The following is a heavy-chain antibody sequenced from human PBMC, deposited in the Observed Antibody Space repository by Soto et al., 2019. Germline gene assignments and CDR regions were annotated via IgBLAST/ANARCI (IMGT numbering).Heavy chain of an antibody. Sequence: SETMSLTCTVSGGSLRDYGHFWTWIRQRPGSGLEWIGYTSYTGVTYYSPSLQSRISISVDTSKNQFSLTLNSVTAADTAVYYCATDPGVPPPNRFDSWGHGTLVTFS. D-gene: IGHD2-8*01. J-gene: IGHJ5*01. V-gene: IGHV4-31*03. CDR3: ATDPGVPPPNRFDS. CDR1: GGSLRDYGHF. CDR2: TSYTGVT.